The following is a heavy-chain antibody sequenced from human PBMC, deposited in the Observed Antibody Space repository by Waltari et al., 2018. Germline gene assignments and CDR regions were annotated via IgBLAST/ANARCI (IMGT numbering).Heavy chain of an antibody. CDR3: VRQLTTANPWYIDS. J-gene: IGHJ4*02. CDR2: VFYNGRT. CDR1: GGSVSSSRYS. Sequence: QVQMQESGPGLVKPSETLSLTCSVSGGSVSSSRYSWGWIRQSPGKGLYWLGSVFYNGRTYYNPSLQSRVTISVDTSKNQFSLSLKSLTAADTAVFYCVRQLTTANPWYIDSWGQGTQVTVSS. V-gene: IGHV4-39*01. D-gene: IGHD1-1*01.